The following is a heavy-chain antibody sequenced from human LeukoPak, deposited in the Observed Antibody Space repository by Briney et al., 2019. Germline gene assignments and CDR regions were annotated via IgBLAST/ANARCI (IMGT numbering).Heavy chain of an antibody. CDR2: IYPGDSDT. CDR3: ARARVPAAIRSGFDI. D-gene: IGHD2-2*01. Sequence: GESLKISCKGSGYSFTSYWIGWVRQMPGKGLEWMGIIYPGDSDTRYNPSFQGQVTISADKSINTAYLQWSSLKASDTAIYYCARARVPAAIRSGFDIWGQGTMVTSSS. J-gene: IGHJ3*02. V-gene: IGHV5-51*01. CDR1: GYSFTSYW.